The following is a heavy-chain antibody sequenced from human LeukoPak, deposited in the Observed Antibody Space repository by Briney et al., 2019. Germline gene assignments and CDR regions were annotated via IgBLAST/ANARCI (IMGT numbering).Heavy chain of an antibody. CDR3: ARDPYDSSGYDWFDP. Sequence: GGSLRLSCAASGFTFSSYWMSWVRQAPGKGLEWVANIKQDGSEKYYVDSVKGRFTISRDNAKNPLYLQMNSLRAEDTAVYYCARDPYDSSGYDWFDPWGQGTLVTVSS. J-gene: IGHJ5*02. CDR2: IKQDGSEK. V-gene: IGHV3-7*01. D-gene: IGHD3-22*01. CDR1: GFTFSSYW.